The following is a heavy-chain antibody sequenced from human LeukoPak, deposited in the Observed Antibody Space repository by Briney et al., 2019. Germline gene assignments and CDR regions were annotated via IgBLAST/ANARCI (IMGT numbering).Heavy chain of an antibody. J-gene: IGHJ4*02. Sequence: SETLSLTCAVYGGSFSGYYWSWIRQPPGKGLEWIGEINHSGSTNYNPSLKGRVTISVDTSKNQFSLKLSSVTAADTAVYYCATTTAGSGYSANYWGQGTLVTVSS. CDR3: ATTTAGSGYSANY. CDR1: GGSFSGYY. CDR2: INHSGST. D-gene: IGHD3-22*01. V-gene: IGHV4-34*01.